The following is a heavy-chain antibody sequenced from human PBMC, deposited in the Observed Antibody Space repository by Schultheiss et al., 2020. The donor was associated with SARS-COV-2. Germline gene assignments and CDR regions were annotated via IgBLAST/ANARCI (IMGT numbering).Heavy chain of an antibody. CDR1: GFIFSDYY. CDR3: ARMPTTIPSKAYYGMDV. CDR2: ISSRTSYT. J-gene: IGHJ6*02. D-gene: IGHD4-11*01. V-gene: IGHV3-11*06. Sequence: GESLKISCAASGFIFSDYYMSWIRQAPGKGLEWVSYISSRTSYTKNADSVKGRFTISRDNAKNSLYLQMNSLRAEDTAVYYCARMPTTIPSKAYYGMDVWGQGTTVTVSS.